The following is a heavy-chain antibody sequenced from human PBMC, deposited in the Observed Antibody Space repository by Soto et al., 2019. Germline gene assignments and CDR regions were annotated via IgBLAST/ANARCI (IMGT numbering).Heavy chain of an antibody. J-gene: IGHJ4*02. D-gene: IGHD1-26*01. CDR3: AREGWEPHGWFHY. CDR1: GFTFSSYG. CDR2: IWYDGSNK. Sequence: QVQLVESGGGVVQPGRSLRLSCAASGFTFSSYGMHWVRQAPGKGLEWVAVIWYDGSNKYYADSVKGRFTISRDNSKNPLYLQMNSLRAEDTAVYYCAREGWEPHGWFHYWGQGTLVTVSS. V-gene: IGHV3-33*01.